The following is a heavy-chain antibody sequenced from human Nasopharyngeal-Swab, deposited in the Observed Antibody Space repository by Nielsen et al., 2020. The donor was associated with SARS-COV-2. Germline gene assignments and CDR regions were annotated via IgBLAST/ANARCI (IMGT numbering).Heavy chain of an antibody. CDR2: INANSGGI. J-gene: IGHJ4*02. CDR3: ARAGPVDY. V-gene: IGHV1-2*02. Sequence: ASVKVSCKASGYTFTAYYMHWVRQAPGQGLEWMGWINANSGGIKYAQKFQGRVTMARDTSITTAYMELSRLRSDDTAVYYCARAGPVDYWGQGTLVTVSS. CDR1: GYTFTAYY.